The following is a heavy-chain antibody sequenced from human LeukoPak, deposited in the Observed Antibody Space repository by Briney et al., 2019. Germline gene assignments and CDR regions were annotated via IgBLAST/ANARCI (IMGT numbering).Heavy chain of an antibody. CDR1: GYSFTSNY. CDR2: IYPSDGST. Sequence: ASVKVSCKASGYSFTSNYIHWVRQAPGQGLEWMGMIYPSDGSTSYAQKFQGRVTVTRDTSTSTVHMELSGLSSEDTAVYYCARGPPNWGFDMWGQGTMVTVSS. V-gene: IGHV1-46*01. CDR3: ARGPPNWGFDM. J-gene: IGHJ3*02. D-gene: IGHD7-27*01.